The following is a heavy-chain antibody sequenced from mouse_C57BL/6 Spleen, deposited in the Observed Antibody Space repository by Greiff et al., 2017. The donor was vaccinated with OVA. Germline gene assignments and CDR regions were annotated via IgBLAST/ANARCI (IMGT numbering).Heavy chain of an antibody. CDR2: IDPENGDT. V-gene: IGHV14-4*01. Sequence: EVQLQQSGAELVRPGASVKLSCTASGFNITDDYMHWVKQRPEQGLEWIGWIDPENGDTEYASKFQGKATITADTSSNTAYLQLSSLTSEDTAVYYCTTYYGSYWYCDVWGTGTTVTVSS. CDR3: TTYYGSYWYCDV. CDR1: GFNITDDY. D-gene: IGHD2-1*01. J-gene: IGHJ1*03.